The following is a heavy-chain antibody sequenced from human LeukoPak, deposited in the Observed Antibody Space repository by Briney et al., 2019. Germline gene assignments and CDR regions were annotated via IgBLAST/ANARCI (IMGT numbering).Heavy chain of an antibody. D-gene: IGHD6-13*01. V-gene: IGHV3-21*01. Sequence: GGSLRLSCAASGFTFSSYSMNWVRQAPGKGLEWVSSISSSSSYIYYADSVKGRFTISRDNAKKSLYLQMNTLRAEDTAVYFCAKEGRSTTPGYWGQGTLVTVSS. CDR2: ISSSSSYI. J-gene: IGHJ4*02. CDR1: GFTFSSYS. CDR3: AKEGRSTTPGY.